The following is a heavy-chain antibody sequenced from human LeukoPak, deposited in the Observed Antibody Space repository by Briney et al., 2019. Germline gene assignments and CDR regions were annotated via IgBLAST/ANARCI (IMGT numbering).Heavy chain of an antibody. D-gene: IGHD6-6*01. CDR1: GFTFSSYS. V-gene: IGHV3-21*04. CDR2: ISSSSSYI. J-gene: IGHJ4*02. CDR3: AKDRGAYSSSSKAAVVY. Sequence: PGGSLRLSCAASGFTFSSYSMNWVRQAPGKGLEWVSSISSSSSYIYYADSVKGRFTISRDNSKNTLYLQMNSLRAEDTAVYYCAKDRGAYSSSSKAAVVYWGQGTLVTVSS.